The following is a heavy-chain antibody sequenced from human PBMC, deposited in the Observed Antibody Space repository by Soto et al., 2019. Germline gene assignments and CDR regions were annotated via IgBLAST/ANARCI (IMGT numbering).Heavy chain of an antibody. J-gene: IGHJ5*02. CDR2: IIPIFGTA. Sequence: EASVKVSCKASGGTFSSYAISWVRQAPGQGLEWMGGIIPIFGTANYAQKFQGRVTITADESTSTAYMELSSLRSEDTAVYYCARSVPLKDIVLVPAAMFSWFDPWGQGTLVTVSS. CDR1: GGTFSSYA. CDR3: ARSVPLKDIVLVPAAMFSWFDP. V-gene: IGHV1-69*13. D-gene: IGHD2-2*01.